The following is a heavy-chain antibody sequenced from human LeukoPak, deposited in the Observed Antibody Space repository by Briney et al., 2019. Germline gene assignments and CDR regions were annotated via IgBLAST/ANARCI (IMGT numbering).Heavy chain of an antibody. D-gene: IGHD2-8*01. CDR3: ARGPGSATKEAFDI. CDR2: IYSSGIF. CDR1: SGSINSPPYY. Sequence: SQTLSLTCTVSSGSINSPPYYWSWIRQPAGKEVEWIGRIYSSGIFDYNPSLKSRVTLSIDTSKNSFSLRLSSVTATDTAVYYCARGPGSATKEAFDIWGQGTMVTVSS. J-gene: IGHJ3*02. V-gene: IGHV4-61*02.